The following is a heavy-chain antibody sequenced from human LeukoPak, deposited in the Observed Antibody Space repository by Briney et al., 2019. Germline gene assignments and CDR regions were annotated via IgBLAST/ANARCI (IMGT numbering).Heavy chain of an antibody. D-gene: IGHD3-10*01. V-gene: IGHV3-23*01. CDR3: ARASWVSDPDAVR. CDR1: GISFRDYA. Sequence: GGSLRLSCAASGISFRDYAMSWVRQAPARGPEWVSSLRGNDETFYADSVKGRFTLSRDDSRNTVYLQLNDLRVEDTAIYYCARASWVSDPDAVRWGQGTQVTVSS. J-gene: IGHJ4*02. CDR2: LRGNDET.